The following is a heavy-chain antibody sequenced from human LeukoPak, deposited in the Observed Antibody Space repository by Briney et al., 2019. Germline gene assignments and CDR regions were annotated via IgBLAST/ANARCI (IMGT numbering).Heavy chain of an antibody. CDR2: ISGRPSNT. CDR3: AKEGGYSYGALYYFYYMDV. V-gene: IGHV3-23*01. D-gene: IGHD5-18*01. Sequence: GGSLRLSCAASEFTFSAYAMTWVRQAPGKGLEWISTISGRPSNTFYANSVEGRFTTSRDNSKNTLYLQMNSLTAEDTAVYYCAKEGGYSYGALYYFYYMDVWGKGTTVTVSS. CDR1: EFTFSAYA. J-gene: IGHJ6*03.